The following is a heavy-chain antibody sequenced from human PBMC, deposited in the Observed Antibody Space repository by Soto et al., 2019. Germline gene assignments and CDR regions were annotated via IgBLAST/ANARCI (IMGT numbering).Heavy chain of an antibody. D-gene: IGHD5-18*01. V-gene: IGHV2-5*02. CDR2: IYWDDDK. J-gene: IGHJ3*02. CDR3: AHRPFNSAWHDAYDI. CDR1: GFSLSARGEG. Sequence: QITLKESGPTLVKPTETLTLTCTFSGFSLSARGEGVGWIRQPPGKALEWLAIIYWDDDKRYSPSLRTTFTITKDTSKNQVFLTITNMDPVDTPTYFCAHRPFNSAWHDAYDIWGPGTMVTVSS.